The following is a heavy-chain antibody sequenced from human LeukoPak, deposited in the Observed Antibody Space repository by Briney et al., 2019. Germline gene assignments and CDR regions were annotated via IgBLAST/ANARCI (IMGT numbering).Heavy chain of an antibody. Sequence: SETLSLTCTISGGSINRGSYYWGWIRQPPGKGLEWIGSIYYSGSTYYNPSLKSRVTISVDTSKNQFSLKLSSVTAADTAVYYCARLWFGELLAFDIWGQGTMVTVSS. CDR1: GGSINRGSYY. CDR3: ARLWFGELLAFDI. V-gene: IGHV4-39*01. D-gene: IGHD3-10*01. J-gene: IGHJ3*02. CDR2: IYYSGST.